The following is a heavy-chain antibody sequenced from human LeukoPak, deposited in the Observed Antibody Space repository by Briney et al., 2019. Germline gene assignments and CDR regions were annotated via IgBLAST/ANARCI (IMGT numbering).Heavy chain of an antibody. V-gene: IGHV4-61*02. CDR2: IYTSGST. CDR1: GGSISSGSYY. D-gene: IGHD2-2*01. CDR3: ARTQLLSRGAFDI. Sequence: PSETLSLTCTVSGGSISSGSYYWSWLRQPAGKGLEWIGRIYTSGSTNYNPSLKSRVTISVDTSKNQFSLKLSSVTAADTAVYYCARTQLLSRGAFDIWGQGTMVTVSS. J-gene: IGHJ3*02.